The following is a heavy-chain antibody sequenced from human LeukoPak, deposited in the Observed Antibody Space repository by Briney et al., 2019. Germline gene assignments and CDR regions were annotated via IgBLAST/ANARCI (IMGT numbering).Heavy chain of an antibody. D-gene: IGHD2-2*01. CDR2: INHSGST. Sequence: GSLRLSCAASGFTFSSYWMSWIRQPPGKGLEWIGEINHSGSTNYNPSLKSRVTISVDTSKNQFSLKLSSVTAADTAVYYCARGRGGQLLSEYFQHWGQGTLVTVSS. CDR3: ARGRGGQLLSEYFQH. V-gene: IGHV4-34*01. J-gene: IGHJ1*01. CDR1: GFTFSSYW.